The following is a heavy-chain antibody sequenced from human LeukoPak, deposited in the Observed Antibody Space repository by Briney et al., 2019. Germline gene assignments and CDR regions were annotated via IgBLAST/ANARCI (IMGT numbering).Heavy chain of an antibody. CDR1: GASITSGSYH. D-gene: IGHD1-26*01. Sequence: SQTLSLTCTVSGASITSGSYHWSWIRQPAGGGLEWIGDNYRSSLKSRVTISVDKTKNQFSLKLTSVTAADTAVYYCARQIVGAKNVWFDPWGQGTLVTVSS. J-gene: IGHJ5*02. CDR3: ARQIVGAKNVWFDP. V-gene: IGHV4-61*09.